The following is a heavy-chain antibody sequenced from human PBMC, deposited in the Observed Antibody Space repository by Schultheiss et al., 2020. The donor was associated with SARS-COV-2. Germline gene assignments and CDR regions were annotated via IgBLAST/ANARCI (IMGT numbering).Heavy chain of an antibody. CDR1: GGSISSSSYY. Sequence: SETLSLTCTVSGGSISSSSYYWGWIRQPPGKGLEWIGSIYYSGSTYYNPSLKSRVTISLDTPKNQFSLELASVTAADTAVYYCARVAISSSFQYQFDSWSQGTLVTVSS. CDR3: ARVAISSSFQYQFDS. CDR2: IYYSGST. D-gene: IGHD2-2*01. V-gene: IGHV4-39*07. J-gene: IGHJ4*02.